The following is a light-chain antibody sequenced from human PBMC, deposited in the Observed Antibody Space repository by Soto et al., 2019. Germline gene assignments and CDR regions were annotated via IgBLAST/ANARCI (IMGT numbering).Light chain of an antibody. V-gene: IGLV2-11*01. CDR3: QSYDTSLSGVI. CDR2: DVT. Sequence: QSVLTQPRSMSGSPGQSVTISCTGTSSDVGAYYYVSWYQHHPGKTPKLMIYDVTKRPSGVPDRFSGSKSGNTASLTISGLQAEDEADYYCQSYDTSLSGVIFGAGTKVTVL. CDR1: SSDVGAYYY. J-gene: IGLJ2*01.